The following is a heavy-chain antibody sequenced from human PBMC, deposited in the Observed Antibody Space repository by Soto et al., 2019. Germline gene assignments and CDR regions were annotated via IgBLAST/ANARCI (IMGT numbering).Heavy chain of an antibody. D-gene: IGHD6-19*01. V-gene: IGHV3-74*01. J-gene: IGHJ6*02. CDR2: INSDGSST. Sequence: GESLKISCAASGFTFSSYWMHWVRQAPGKGLVWVSRINSDGSSTSYADSVKGRFTISRDNAKNTLYLQMNSLRAEDTAVYYCARAYSSGNYYYGMDVWGQGTTVTVSS. CDR3: ARAYSSGNYYYGMDV. CDR1: GFTFSSYW.